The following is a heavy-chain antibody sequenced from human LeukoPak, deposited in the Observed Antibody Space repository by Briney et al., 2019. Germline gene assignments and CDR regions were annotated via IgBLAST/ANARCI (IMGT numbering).Heavy chain of an antibody. CDR3: ARQAAYYYGSGSYLRSYYYMDV. J-gene: IGHJ6*03. CDR2: IYYSGST. CDR1: GGSISSYY. D-gene: IGHD3-10*01. V-gene: IGHV4-59*08. Sequence: SETLSLTCTVSGGSISSYYWSWIRQPPGKGLEWIGSIYYSGSTYYNPSLKSRVTISVDTSKNQFSLKLSSVTAADTAVYYCARQAAYYYGSGSYLRSYYYMDVWGKGTTVTISS.